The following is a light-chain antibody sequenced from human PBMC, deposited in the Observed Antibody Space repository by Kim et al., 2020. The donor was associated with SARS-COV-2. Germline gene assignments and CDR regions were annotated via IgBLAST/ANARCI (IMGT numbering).Light chain of an antibody. J-gene: IGKJ1*01. CDR2: ESS. Sequence: ASLGARVTITVRASQRISNSLAWYQQRPGKAPTLLIYESSSLESGVPSRFSGTGSGTEFTLTISSLQPDDFATYYCQHYDNYSQTFGPGTKVDIK. CDR3: QHYDNYSQT. V-gene: IGKV1-5*01. CDR1: QRISNS.